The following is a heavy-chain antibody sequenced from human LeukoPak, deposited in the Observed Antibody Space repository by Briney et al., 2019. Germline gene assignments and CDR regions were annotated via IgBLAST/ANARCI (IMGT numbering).Heavy chain of an antibody. J-gene: IGHJ4*02. CDR2: IKHDATEE. D-gene: IGHD3-22*01. CDR1: GFTFSKNW. V-gene: IGHV3-7*01. CDR3: ARGGGYPDY. Sequence: GGSLRLSCAASGFTFSKNWMCWVRQAPGKGLEWVANIKHDATEEYYADSVKGRFSGSRDNAKNLLYLQMNSLRVEDTAVYYCARGGGYPDYWSQGALVTVSS.